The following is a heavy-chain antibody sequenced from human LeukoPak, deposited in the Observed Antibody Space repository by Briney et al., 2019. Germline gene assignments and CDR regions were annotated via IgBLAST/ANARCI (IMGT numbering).Heavy chain of an antibody. J-gene: IGHJ3*02. Sequence: ASVKVSCKASGYTFTDYYMHWVRQAPGQGLEWMGWINPDSGGTNYAQRFQGRVTMTRDTSISTAYMELSRLRSDGTAFYYCARAGVWDYNDSSGYHNGAFDIWGQGTMVTVSS. CDR2: INPDSGGT. CDR3: ARAGVWDYNDSSGYHNGAFDI. V-gene: IGHV1-2*02. D-gene: IGHD3-22*01. CDR1: GYTFTDYY.